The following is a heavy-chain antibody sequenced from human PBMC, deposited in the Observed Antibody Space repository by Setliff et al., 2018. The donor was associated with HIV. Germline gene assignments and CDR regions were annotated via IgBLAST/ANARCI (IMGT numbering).Heavy chain of an antibody. Sequence: SETLSLTCTVSGGSISSGGYFWSWIRQLPGKGLEWIGYIYYSGSTFYNPSLKSRVTISVDTAKNQFSLKLSSVTAADTAVYYCAGRDGYNRYYFDFWGQGTLVTVSS. J-gene: IGHJ4*02. V-gene: IGHV4-31*03. D-gene: IGHD5-12*01. CDR1: GGSISSGGYF. CDR2: IYYSGST. CDR3: AGRDGYNRYYFDF.